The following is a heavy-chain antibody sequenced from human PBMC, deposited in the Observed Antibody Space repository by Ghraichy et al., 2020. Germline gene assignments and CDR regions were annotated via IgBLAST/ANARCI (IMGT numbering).Heavy chain of an antibody. CDR2: INHSGST. J-gene: IGHJ4*02. Sequence: SETLSLTCAVYGGSFSGYYWSWIRQPPGKGLEWIGEINHSGSTNYNPSLKSRVTISVDTSKNQFSLKLSSVTAADTAVYYCARGGLRSGGSWTKLKGYFDYWGQGTLVTVSS. CDR3: ARGGLRSGGSWTKLKGYFDY. D-gene: IGHD6-13*01. CDR1: GGSFSGYY. V-gene: IGHV4-34*01.